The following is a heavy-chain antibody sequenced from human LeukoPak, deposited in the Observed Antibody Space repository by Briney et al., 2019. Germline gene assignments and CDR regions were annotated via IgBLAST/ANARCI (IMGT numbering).Heavy chain of an antibody. V-gene: IGHV3-7*01. CDR3: AREGAYSGYELDY. CDR1: GFTFSSYW. CDR2: IKQDGSEK. D-gene: IGHD5-12*01. Sequence: GGSLRLSCAASGFTFSSYWMSWVRQAPGKGLEWVANIKQDGSEKYYVDSVKGRFTISRDNAKNSLYLQMNSLRAEDTAVYYCAREGAYSGYELDYWGQGTLVTVSS. J-gene: IGHJ4*02.